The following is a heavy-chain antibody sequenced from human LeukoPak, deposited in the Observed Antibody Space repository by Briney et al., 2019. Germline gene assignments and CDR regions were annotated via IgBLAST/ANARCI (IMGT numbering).Heavy chain of an antibody. Sequence: GGSLRLSCAASGFTFSSYAMSWVRQAPGKGLEWVSAISGSGGSTYYADSVKGRFTISRDNSKNTLYLQMNSLRAEDTAVYYCAKDSAYYDILTGYYISWGQGTLVTVSS. V-gene: IGHV3-23*01. CDR3: AKDSAYYDILTGYYIS. J-gene: IGHJ4*02. CDR2: ISGSGGST. CDR1: GFTFSSYA. D-gene: IGHD3-9*01.